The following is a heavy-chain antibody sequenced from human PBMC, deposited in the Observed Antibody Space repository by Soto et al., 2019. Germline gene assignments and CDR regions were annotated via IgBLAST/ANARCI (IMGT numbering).Heavy chain of an antibody. D-gene: IGHD4-17*01. V-gene: IGHV3-30*03. J-gene: IGHJ4*02. CDR3: ATGEIAYGVGPSDY. CDR2: ISYDGSNK. Sequence: QVQLVESGGGVVQPGRSLRLSCAASGFTFSSYGMHWVRQAPGKGLEWVAVISYDGSNKYYADSVKGRFTISRDNSKNTLYLQMNSLRAEDTAVYYCATGEIAYGVGPSDYWGQGTLVTVSS. CDR1: GFTFSSYG.